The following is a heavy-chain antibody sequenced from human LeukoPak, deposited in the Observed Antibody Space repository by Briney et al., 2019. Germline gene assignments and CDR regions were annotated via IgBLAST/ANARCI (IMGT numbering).Heavy chain of an antibody. D-gene: IGHD2-2*02. CDR3: AKNTRDYYYYGMDV. CDR2: ISYDGSNK. V-gene: IGHV3-30*18. Sequence: GGSLRLPCAASGFTFSSYGMHWVRQAPGKGLEWVAVISYDGSNKYYADSVKGRFTISRDNSKNTLYLQMNSLRAEDTAVYYCAKNTRDYYYYGMDVWGQGTTVTVSS. J-gene: IGHJ6*02. CDR1: GFTFSSYG.